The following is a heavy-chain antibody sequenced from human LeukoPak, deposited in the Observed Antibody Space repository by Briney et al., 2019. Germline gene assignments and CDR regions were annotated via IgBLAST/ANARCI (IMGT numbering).Heavy chain of an antibody. CDR3: ARDLRGNRDY. J-gene: IGHJ4*02. D-gene: IGHD4-23*01. V-gene: IGHV3-53*01. Sequence: PGGSLRLSCAASGFTVSSNYMSWVRQAPGKGLEWVSVIYSGGSTYYADSVKGRFTISRDSAKNTLYLQMNSLRAEDTAVYFCARDLRGNRDYWGQGTLVTVSS. CDR2: IYSGGST. CDR1: GFTVSSNY.